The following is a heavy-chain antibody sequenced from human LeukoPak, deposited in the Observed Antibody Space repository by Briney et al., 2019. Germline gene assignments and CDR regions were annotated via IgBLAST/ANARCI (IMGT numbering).Heavy chain of an antibody. D-gene: IGHD2-15*01. CDR3: ARDGGLHTNFDY. Sequence: QPGGSLRLSCAASGFTFRNYWLGWVRQAPGKGLEWVANTKPDGTAEYYADSVGGRFTTSRDNANNFLYPQMNSLRGEDTAVYYCARDGGLHTNFDYWGQGTLVTVSS. J-gene: IGHJ4*02. V-gene: IGHV3-7*01. CDR1: GFTFRNYW. CDR2: TKPDGTAE.